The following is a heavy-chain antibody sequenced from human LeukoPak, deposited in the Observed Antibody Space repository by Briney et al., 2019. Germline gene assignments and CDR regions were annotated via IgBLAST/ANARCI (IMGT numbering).Heavy chain of an antibody. CDR1: GFTFSTYW. V-gene: IGHV3-7*01. Sequence: GGSLRLSRAASGFTFSTYWMTWVRQAPGKGLEWVANIKEDGSREYYVDSVKGRFTISRDNAKNSLYLQMDSLTAEDTAVYYCARGSPGYGAYVSWGQGTLVSVSS. CDR3: ARGSPGYGAYVS. CDR2: IKEDGSRE. J-gene: IGHJ1*01. D-gene: IGHD5-12*01.